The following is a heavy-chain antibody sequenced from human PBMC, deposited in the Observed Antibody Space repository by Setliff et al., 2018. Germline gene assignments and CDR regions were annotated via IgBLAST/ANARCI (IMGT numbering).Heavy chain of an antibody. CDR1: GGSISSSSYY. V-gene: IGHV4-39*07. CDR3: ARGERRWLRFSLDY. Sequence: SETLSLTCAVSGGSISSSSYYWGWIRQPPGKGLEWIGSIYYSGSTYYNPSLKSRVTISVDTSKNQFSLKLSSATAADTAVYYCARGERRWLRFSLDYWGQGTLVTVSS. J-gene: IGHJ4*02. D-gene: IGHD5-12*01. CDR2: IYYSGST.